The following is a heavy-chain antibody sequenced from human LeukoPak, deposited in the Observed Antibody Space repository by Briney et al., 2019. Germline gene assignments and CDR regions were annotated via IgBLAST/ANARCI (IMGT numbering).Heavy chain of an antibody. J-gene: IGHJ4*02. CDR3: ARDYGERGFDY. Sequence: SETLSLTCTVSGGSISSGDYYWSWIRQPPGKGLKWIGYIYYSGSTYYNPSLKSRVTISVDTSKSQFSLKLSSVTAADTAVYYCARDYGERGFDYWGQGTLVTVPS. CDR2: IYYSGST. CDR1: GGSISSGDYY. V-gene: IGHV4-30-4*08. D-gene: IGHD4-17*01.